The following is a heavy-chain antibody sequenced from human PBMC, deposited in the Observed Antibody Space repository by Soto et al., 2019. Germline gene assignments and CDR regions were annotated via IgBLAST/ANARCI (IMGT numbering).Heavy chain of an antibody. Sequence: EVQLVESGGGLVQPGGSLRLSCAASGFTFSGYWMSWVRQALGKGLEWVANIKRDGSEIYYVDSVKGRFTISRDNAKDSLYLQMNSLRAEDTAVYYCARAPYCTGGSCSSRVPDYWGQGTLVTVSS. CDR2: IKRDGSEI. CDR3: ARAPYCTGGSCSSRVPDY. D-gene: IGHD2-15*01. V-gene: IGHV3-7*03. CDR1: GFTFSGYW. J-gene: IGHJ4*02.